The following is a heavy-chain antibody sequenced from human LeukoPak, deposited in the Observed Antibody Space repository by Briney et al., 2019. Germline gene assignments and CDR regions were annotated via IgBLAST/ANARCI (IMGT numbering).Heavy chain of an antibody. Sequence: ASVKVSCKASGYAFTGYYMHWVRHAPGQGLEWMGWIHPKNGDTNYAHKFQGRVTMTRDTSISTAYMELSRLRSDDTAVYYCARVITIFGVAFGYWGQGTLVTVSS. CDR1: GYAFTGYY. CDR2: IHPKNGDT. V-gene: IGHV1-2*02. D-gene: IGHD3-3*01. CDR3: ARVITIFGVAFGY. J-gene: IGHJ4*02.